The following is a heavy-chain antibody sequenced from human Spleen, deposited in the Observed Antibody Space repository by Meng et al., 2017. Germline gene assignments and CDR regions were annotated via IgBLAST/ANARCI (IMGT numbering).Heavy chain of an antibody. CDR1: GGSFSGYY. CDR3: ARGDPADYYDSSGYPY. D-gene: IGHD3-22*01. J-gene: IGHJ4*02. CDR2: INHSGST. Sequence: SETLSLTCVVYGGSFSGYYWSWIRQPPGKGLEWIGEINHSGSTNYNPSLKSRVTISVDTSKNQFSLKLSSVTAADTAVYYCARGDPADYYDSSGYPYWGQGTLVTVSS. V-gene: IGHV4-34*01.